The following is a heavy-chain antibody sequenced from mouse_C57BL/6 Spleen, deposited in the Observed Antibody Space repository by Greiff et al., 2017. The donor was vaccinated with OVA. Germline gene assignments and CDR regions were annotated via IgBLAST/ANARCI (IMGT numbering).Heavy chain of an antibody. D-gene: IGHD2-4*01. Sequence: QVPLPQSGAELLKPGASVKLYCKSTGYTFTGYWIEWVKQRPGHGLEWIGEILTGSGSTNYNEKFKGKATFTADTSADTAYMQHSSRTTDDSAIYYGARVAYDYDDPYWGQGALVTVSA. CDR1: GYTFTGYW. CDR3: ARVAYDYDDPY. J-gene: IGHJ3*01. V-gene: IGHV1-9*01. CDR2: ILTGSGST.